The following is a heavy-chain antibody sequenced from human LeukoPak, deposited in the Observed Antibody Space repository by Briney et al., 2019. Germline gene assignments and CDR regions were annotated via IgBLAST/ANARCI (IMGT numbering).Heavy chain of an antibody. V-gene: IGHV4-59*01. CDR1: DGSISGYY. Sequence: PSETLSLTCTVSDGSISGYYWSWIRQPPGKGLEWIGYIYYSGSTNYNPSLKSRVTISVDTSKNQFSLKLSSVTAADTAVYYCARDFNDLYDYWGQGTLVTVSS. CDR3: ARDFNDLYDY. D-gene: IGHD3-3*01. CDR2: IYYSGST. J-gene: IGHJ4*02.